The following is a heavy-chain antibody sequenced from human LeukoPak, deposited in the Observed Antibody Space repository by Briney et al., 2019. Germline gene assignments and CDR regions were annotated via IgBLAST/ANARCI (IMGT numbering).Heavy chain of an antibody. D-gene: IGHD1-1*01. CDR2: IYHSGST. J-gene: IGHJ4*02. CDR3: ARQLYFDY. CDR1: GYSISSGYY. V-gene: IGHV4-38-2*01. Sequence: PSETLSLTCAVSGYSISSGYYWGWIRQPPGKGLEWIGSIYHSGSTYYNPSLKSRVTISVDTSKNQFSLKLSSVTAADTAVYYCARQLYFDYWGQGTLVTVSS.